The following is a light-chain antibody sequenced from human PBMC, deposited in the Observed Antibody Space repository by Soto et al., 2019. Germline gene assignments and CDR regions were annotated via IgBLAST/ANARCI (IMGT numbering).Light chain of an antibody. Sequence: QSALTQPASVSGSAGQSITISCTGTSGDIGGYNYVSWYQHHPGKAPKLIIYEVSNRPGGYSNRFSAANSGDTASLTISGLQAEDEADYYCSSYTSSNTLNYVCGTGTKVTVL. J-gene: IGLJ1*01. CDR3: SSYTSSNTLNYV. CDR1: SGDIGGYNY. CDR2: EVS. V-gene: IGLV2-14*01.